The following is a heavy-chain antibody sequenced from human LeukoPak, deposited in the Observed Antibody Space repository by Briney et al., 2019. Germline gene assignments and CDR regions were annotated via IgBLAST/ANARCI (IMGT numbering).Heavy chain of an antibody. V-gene: IGHV3-23*01. D-gene: IGHD2-8*02. CDR1: GFIFSNYA. J-gene: IGHJ4*02. CDR2: ISGSGGTT. CDR3: ASKSLTDGALEF. Sequence: GGSLRLSCTVSGFIFSNYAMTWVRKAPGEGLEWVSGISGSGGTTVYADSVKGRFTISRDNPKNTLYLQMNNLRAEDTAVYFCASKSLTDGALEFWGQGTLVTVSS.